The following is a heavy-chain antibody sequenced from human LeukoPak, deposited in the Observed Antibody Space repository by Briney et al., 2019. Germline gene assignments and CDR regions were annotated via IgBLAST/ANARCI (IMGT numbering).Heavy chain of an antibody. CDR2: INPNSGGT. D-gene: IGHD2-2*01. CDR1: GYTFTGYY. V-gene: IGHV1-2*02. CDR3: ASAVVVVPPGPYGMDV. J-gene: IGHJ6*02. Sequence: ASVKVSCKASGYTFTGYYMHWVRQAPGQGLEWMGWINPNSGGTNYAQKFQGRVTMTRDTSISTAYMELSRLRSDDTAVYYCASAVVVVPPGPYGMDVWGQGTTVTVSS.